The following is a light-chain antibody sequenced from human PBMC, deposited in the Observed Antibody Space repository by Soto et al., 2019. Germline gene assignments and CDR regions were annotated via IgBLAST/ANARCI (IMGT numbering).Light chain of an antibody. CDR3: QHYNSYSEA. CDR1: QTISSW. Sequence: IQMTQSPSTLSGSVGDRVTITCRASQTISSWLAWYQQKPGKGPKLLIYKASTLKSGAPSRCSGSGSGTDFSITISSLQPDDFATYYCQHYNSYSEAFGQGTKVYLK. V-gene: IGKV1-5*03. CDR2: KAS. J-gene: IGKJ1*01.